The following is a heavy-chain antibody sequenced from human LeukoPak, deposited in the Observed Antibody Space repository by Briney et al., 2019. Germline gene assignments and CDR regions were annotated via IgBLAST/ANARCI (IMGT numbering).Heavy chain of an antibody. Sequence: PSETLSLTCAVYGGSFSGYYWSWIRQPPGKGLEWIGEINHSGSTNYNPSLKSRVTISVDTSKNQFSLKLSSVTAADTAVYYCARTPMASAAADYPWFNDYWGQGTLVTVSS. CDR2: INHSGST. CDR1: GGSFSGYY. D-gene: IGHD6-13*01. CDR3: ARTPMASAAADYPWFNDY. J-gene: IGHJ4*02. V-gene: IGHV4-34*01.